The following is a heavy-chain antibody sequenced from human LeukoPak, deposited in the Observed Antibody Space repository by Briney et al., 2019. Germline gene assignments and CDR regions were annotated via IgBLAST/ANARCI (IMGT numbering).Heavy chain of an antibody. V-gene: IGHV3-23*01. CDR2: ISGSGGST. CDR1: GITFSSYA. Sequence: GGSLRLSCGGSGITFSSYAMSWVRPAPGKGLEWVAAISGSGGSTYYADSVEGRFTISRDNSKNTLYLQMNSLRAEDTAVYYCANYNWNYGMDVWGKGTTVTVSS. J-gene: IGHJ6*04. CDR3: ANYNWNYGMDV. D-gene: IGHD1-20*01.